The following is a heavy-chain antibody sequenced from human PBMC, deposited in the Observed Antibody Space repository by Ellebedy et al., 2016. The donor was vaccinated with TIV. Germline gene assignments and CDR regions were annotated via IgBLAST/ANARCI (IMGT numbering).Heavy chain of an antibody. D-gene: IGHD3-3*01. V-gene: IGHV4-4*02. J-gene: IGHJ3*02. CDR2: VYHTGNT. Sequence: SETLSLTXTVSGESITSRHWWIWVRQPPGKGLEWIGQVYHTGNTNYYPSLKSRATISVDKSKNQFSLRLTSVTAADTAMYFCARDLEYRVTDPFDTWGQGTMVTVSS. CDR1: GESITSRHW. CDR3: ARDLEYRVTDPFDT.